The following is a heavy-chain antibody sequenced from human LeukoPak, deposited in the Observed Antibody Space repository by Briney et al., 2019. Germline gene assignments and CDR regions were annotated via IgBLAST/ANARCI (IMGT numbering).Heavy chain of an antibody. D-gene: IGHD2-15*01. Sequence: PSETLSLTCTVSGGSISSYYWSWIRQPAGKGLEWIGRIYTSGSTNYNPSLKSRVTMSVDTTKNQFSLKLSSVTAADTAVYYCARVSVVAANLHFDYWGQGTLVSVSS. V-gene: IGHV4-4*07. CDR3: ARVSVVAANLHFDY. CDR2: IYTSGST. J-gene: IGHJ4*02. CDR1: GGSISSYY.